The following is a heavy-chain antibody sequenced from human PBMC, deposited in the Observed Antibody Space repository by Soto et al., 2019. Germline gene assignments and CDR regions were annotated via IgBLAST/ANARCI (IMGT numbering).Heavy chain of an antibody. V-gene: IGHV4-31*03. CDR3: ARGVRSGYYEVVYYYYYMDV. D-gene: IGHD3-3*01. CDR1: GGSISSGGYY. Sequence: SETLSLTCTVSGGSISSGGYYWSWIRQHPGKGLEWIGYIYYSGSTYYNPSLKSRVTISVDTSKNQFSLKLSSVTAADTAVYYCARGVRSGYYEVVYYYYYMDVWGKGTTVTVSS. J-gene: IGHJ6*03. CDR2: IYYSGST.